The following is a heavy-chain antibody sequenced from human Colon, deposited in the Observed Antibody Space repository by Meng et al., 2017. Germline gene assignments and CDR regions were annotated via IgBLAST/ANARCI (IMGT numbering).Heavy chain of an antibody. D-gene: IGHD1-26*01. CDR3: ARNGKWGFDY. CDR1: SGSISSSDW. Sequence: QVQREGWGPGLGKPSGTSSLTCAVSSGSISSSDWWSWVRLSPGKGLEWIGEFSHSGTTNYSPSLKSRSTISVDKSKSQFSLKLSSVTAADTAVYYCARNGKWGFDYWGQGTLVTVSS. CDR2: FSHSGTT. V-gene: IGHV4-4*02. J-gene: IGHJ4*02.